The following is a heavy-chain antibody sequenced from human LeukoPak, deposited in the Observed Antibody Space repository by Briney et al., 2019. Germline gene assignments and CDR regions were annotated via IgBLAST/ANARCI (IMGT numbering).Heavy chain of an antibody. D-gene: IGHD3-3*01. Sequence: ASVKVSCKASGYTFTGYYMHWVRQAPGQGLEWMGWINPNSGGTNYAQKLQGRVTMTTDTSTSTAYMELRSLRSDDTAVYYCARDYFSKGVVIMAYWGQGTLVTVSS. CDR1: GYTFTGYY. J-gene: IGHJ4*02. CDR3: ARDYFSKGVVIMAY. V-gene: IGHV1-2*02. CDR2: INPNSGGT.